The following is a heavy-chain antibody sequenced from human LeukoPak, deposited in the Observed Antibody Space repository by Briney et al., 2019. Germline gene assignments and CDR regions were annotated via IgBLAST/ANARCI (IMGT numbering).Heavy chain of an antibody. V-gene: IGHV5-51*01. Sequence: GESLKISCKGSGYSFTSYWIGWVRQVPGKGLEWMGIIYPGDSDTRYSPSFQGQGTISADKSISTAYLQWSSLKASDTAMYYCARRGVAGTGNYYGMDVWGQGTTVTVSS. CDR2: IYPGDSDT. CDR1: GYSFTSYW. J-gene: IGHJ6*02. CDR3: ARRGVAGTGNYYGMDV. D-gene: IGHD6-19*01.